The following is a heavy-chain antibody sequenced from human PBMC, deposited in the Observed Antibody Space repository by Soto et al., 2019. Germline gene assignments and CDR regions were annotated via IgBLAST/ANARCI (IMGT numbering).Heavy chain of an antibody. J-gene: IGHJ6*02. V-gene: IGHV1-2*02. Sequence: ASVKVSCKASGYTFNGNYLHWVRQAPGQRLEWMGWINPKGGGTNYAQKFQGRVTMTRDTSLSTAYMELSSLRSDDTAVYYCARGERGVPTAAYFYGMDVWGQGTTVTVSS. CDR3: ARGERGVPTAAYFYGMDV. CDR1: GYTFNGNY. D-gene: IGHD2-2*01. CDR2: INPKGGGT.